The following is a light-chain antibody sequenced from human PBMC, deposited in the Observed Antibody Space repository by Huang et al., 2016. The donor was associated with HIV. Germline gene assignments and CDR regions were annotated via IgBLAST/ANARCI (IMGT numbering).Light chain of an antibody. Sequence: EIVMTQSPPTLYVSPGERATLPCRASQGVGNNLAWFQQKLGQAPRLLTYGASARSTGLPARFSGSGSGTEFTLTISSLQSEDFAVYYCQQYNTWPYTFGQGT. V-gene: IGKV3-15*01. J-gene: IGKJ2*01. CDR2: GAS. CDR1: QGVGNN. CDR3: QQYNTWPYT.